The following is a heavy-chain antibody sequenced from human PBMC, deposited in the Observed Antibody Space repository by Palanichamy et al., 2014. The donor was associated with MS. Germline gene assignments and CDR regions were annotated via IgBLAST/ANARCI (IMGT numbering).Heavy chain of an antibody. J-gene: IGHJ4*02. CDR2: INSDGSRT. V-gene: IGHV3-74*01. D-gene: IGHD1-26*01. Sequence: EVQLVESGGVLVQPGGSLRLSCAASGFTFSNYWMHWVRQVPGKGLVWVSRINSDGSRTNYADSVEGRFTVSRDNAENTLYLQMNSLRAEDTAVYYCARIRYGEWGYAQDCWGQGTLVTVSS. CDR3: ARIRYGEWGYAQDC. CDR1: GFTFSNYW.